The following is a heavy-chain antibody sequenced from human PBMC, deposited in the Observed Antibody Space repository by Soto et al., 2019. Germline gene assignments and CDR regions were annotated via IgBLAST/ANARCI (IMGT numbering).Heavy chain of an antibody. CDR1: GGSISSYY. Sequence: SETLSLTCTVSGGSISSYYWSWIRQPPGKGLEWIGYIYYSGSTYYHPSLKSRITISIDTSKNQFSLKLSSVTAADTAVYFCARSEDINYYYYMDVWGKGTTVTVSS. D-gene: IGHD2-15*01. V-gene: IGHV4-59*12. CDR2: IYYSGST. J-gene: IGHJ6*03. CDR3: ARSEDINYYYYMDV.